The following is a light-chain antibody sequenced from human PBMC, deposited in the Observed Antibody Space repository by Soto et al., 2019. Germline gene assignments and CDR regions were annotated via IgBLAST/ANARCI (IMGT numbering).Light chain of an antibody. CDR1: QSGSSNY. Sequence: ENVLTQSPGTLSLSPGERATLSCRASQSGSSNYLAWYQQKPGQAPRLLIYGSSNRATGIPDRFSGSGSGTDFTLTISRLEPEDFAVYYCQQYGSSSWTFGQGTKVDIK. J-gene: IGKJ1*01. V-gene: IGKV3-20*01. CDR3: QQYGSSSWT. CDR2: GSS.